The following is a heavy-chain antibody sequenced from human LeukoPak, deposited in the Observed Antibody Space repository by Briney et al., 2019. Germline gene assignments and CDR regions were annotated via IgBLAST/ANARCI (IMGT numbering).Heavy chain of an antibody. CDR2: IWHDGRNK. Sequence: GGSLRLSCAASGFTFSSYGMHWVRQAPGKGLEWVAVIWHDGRNKYYADSVKGRFTISRDNSKNTLYLQMSSLRAEDTAVYYCARDRGSNDPIDYWGQGTLVTVSS. V-gene: IGHV3-33*01. CDR3: ARDRGSNDPIDY. J-gene: IGHJ4*02. CDR1: GFTFSSYG. D-gene: IGHD2-15*01.